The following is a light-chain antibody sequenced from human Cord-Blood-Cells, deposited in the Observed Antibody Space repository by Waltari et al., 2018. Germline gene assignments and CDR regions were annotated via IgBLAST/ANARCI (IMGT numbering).Light chain of an antibody. CDR2: EVS. J-gene: IGLJ1*01. Sequence: QSALTQPASVSGSPGQSITISCTGTSSDVGSYNLVSWYQPHPGKAPKLMVYEVSKRPSVVSNLFSGSKSGNTASLTISVLQAEDEADYYCCSYAGSSTYVFGTGTKVTVL. CDR3: CSYAGSSTYV. CDR1: SSDVGSYNL. V-gene: IGLV2-23*02.